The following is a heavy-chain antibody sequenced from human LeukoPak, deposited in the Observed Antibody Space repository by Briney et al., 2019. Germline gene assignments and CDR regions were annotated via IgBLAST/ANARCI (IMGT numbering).Heavy chain of an antibody. J-gene: IGHJ4*02. CDR1: GFTFSSYA. D-gene: IGHD5-12*01. CDR2: IRGGGGTP. V-gene: IGHV3-23*01. CDR3: AKDQGYSGYDEDYFFDS. Sequence: AGGSLRLSCAASGFTFSSYAMSWVRQAPGKGLDWVSTIRGGGGTPYYADSVKGRFIISRDNSKNMVYLEINSLRVENTAVYYCAKDQGYSGYDEDYFFDSWGQGTLVTVSS.